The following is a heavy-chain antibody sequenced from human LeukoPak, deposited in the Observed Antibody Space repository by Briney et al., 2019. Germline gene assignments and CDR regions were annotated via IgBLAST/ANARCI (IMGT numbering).Heavy chain of an antibody. Sequence: GGSLRLSCAASGFPFSIYSMNWVRQAPGKGLERVSSISSSSKYIYQADSLKGRFTISRDNAKNSLYLQMNSLRAEDTAVYYCARVKEASAFDVWGQGTMVTVSS. J-gene: IGHJ3*01. V-gene: IGHV3-21*01. D-gene: IGHD5-12*01. CDR3: ARVKEASAFDV. CDR2: ISSSSKYI. CDR1: GFPFSIYS.